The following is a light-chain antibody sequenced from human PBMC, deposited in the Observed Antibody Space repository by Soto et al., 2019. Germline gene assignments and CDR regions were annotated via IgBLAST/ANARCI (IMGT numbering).Light chain of an antibody. CDR3: SSYTSSGTVV. CDR2: EVS. CDR1: SSDVGGYNY. Sequence: QSALTQPASVSGSPGQSITSSCTGTSSDVGGYNYVSWYQQHPGKAPKLMIYEVSNRPSGVSNRFSGSKSGNTASLTISGLQAEDEADYYCSSYTSSGTVVFGGGTKLTVL. J-gene: IGLJ2*01. V-gene: IGLV2-14*01.